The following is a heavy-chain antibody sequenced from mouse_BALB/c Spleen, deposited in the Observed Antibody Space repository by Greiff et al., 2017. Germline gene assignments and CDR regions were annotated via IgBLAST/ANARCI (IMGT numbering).Heavy chain of an antibody. CDR2: ISSGGST. CDR3: AREGVYPWFAY. Sequence: EVKLVESGGGLVKPGGSLKLSCAASGFTFSSYAMSWVRQTPEKRLEWVASISSGGSTYYPDSVKGRFTISRDNARNILYLQMSSLRSEDTAMYYCAREGVYPWFAYWGQGTLVTVSA. V-gene: IGHV5-6-5*01. CDR1: GFTFSSYA. D-gene: IGHD2-1*01. J-gene: IGHJ3*01.